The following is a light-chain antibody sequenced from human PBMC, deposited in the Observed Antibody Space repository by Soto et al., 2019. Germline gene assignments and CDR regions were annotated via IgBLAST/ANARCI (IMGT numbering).Light chain of an antibody. Sequence: DIQMTQSPSSLSASVGDRVTITCRASQSISSNLNWYQQRPGKAPKLLIYAASSLQSGVPSRFSGSGSGTDFTLTISSLQPEDFATYFCQQSYNSPPLTFGGGTKVEIK. V-gene: IGKV1-39*01. CDR3: QQSYNSPPLT. CDR2: AAS. CDR1: QSISSN. J-gene: IGKJ4*01.